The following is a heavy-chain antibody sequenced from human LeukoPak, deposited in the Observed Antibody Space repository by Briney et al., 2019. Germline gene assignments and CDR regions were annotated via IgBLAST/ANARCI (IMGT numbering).Heavy chain of an antibody. J-gene: IGHJ5*02. Sequence: PGGSLRLSCAASGFTFSSYAMSWVRQAPGKGLEWVSAISGSGGSTYYADSVKGRFTISRDNSKNTLYLQMNSLRAEDTAVYYCAKGPRWELLFWWFDPWGQGTLVTVSS. D-gene: IGHD1-26*01. CDR3: AKGPRWELLFWWFDP. V-gene: IGHV3-23*01. CDR1: GFTFSSYA. CDR2: ISGSGGST.